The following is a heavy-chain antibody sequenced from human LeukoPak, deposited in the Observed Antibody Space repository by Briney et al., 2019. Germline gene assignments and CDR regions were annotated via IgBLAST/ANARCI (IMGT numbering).Heavy chain of an antibody. CDR3: ARGDSGYDRFDY. D-gene: IGHD5-12*01. Sequence: PSQTLSLTCTVSGGSISSYYWSWIRQPPGKGLEWIGYIYYSGSTNYNPSLKSRVTISVDTSKNQFSLKLSSVTAADTAVYYCARGDSGYDRFDYWGQGTLATVSS. V-gene: IGHV4-59*01. J-gene: IGHJ4*02. CDR1: GGSISSYY. CDR2: IYYSGST.